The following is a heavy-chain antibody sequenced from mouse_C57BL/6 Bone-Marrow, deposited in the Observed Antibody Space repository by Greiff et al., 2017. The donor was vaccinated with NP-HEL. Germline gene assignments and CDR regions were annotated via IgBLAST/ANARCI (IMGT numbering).Heavy chain of an antibody. V-gene: IGHV5-4*03. CDR1: GFTFSSYA. J-gene: IGHJ2*01. CDR2: ISDGGSYT. CDR3: ARGWGSSYDD. D-gene: IGHD1-1*01. Sequence: EVMLVESGGGLVKPGGSLKLSCAASGFTFSSYAMSWVRQTPEKRLEWVATISDGGSYTYYPDNVKGRFTISRDNAKNNLYLQMSHLKSEDTAMYYCARGWGSSYDDWGQGTTLTVSS.